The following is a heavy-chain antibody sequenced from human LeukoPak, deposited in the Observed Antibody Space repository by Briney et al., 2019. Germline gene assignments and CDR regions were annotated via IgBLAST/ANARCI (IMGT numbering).Heavy chain of an antibody. CDR3: AKVCLRLGGDY. CDR1: GFTFSSYG. D-gene: IGHD4-17*01. CDR2: ISNSGGST. Sequence: GGSLRLSCADSGFTFSSYGMSWVRQAPGKGLEWVSGISNSGGSTYYADSVKGRFTISRDNSKNTLYLQMNSLRAEDTAIYYCAKVCLRLGGDYWGQGTLVTVSS. V-gene: IGHV3-23*01. J-gene: IGHJ4*02.